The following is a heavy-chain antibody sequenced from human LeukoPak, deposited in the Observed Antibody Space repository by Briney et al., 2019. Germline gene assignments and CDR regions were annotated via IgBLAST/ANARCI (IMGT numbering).Heavy chain of an antibody. V-gene: IGHV1-69*05. J-gene: IGHJ5*02. CDR1: GGTFSSYA. Sequence: ASVKVSCKASGGTFSSYAISWVRQAPGQGLEWMGGIIPIFGTANYAQKFQGRVTITTDESTSTAYMGLSSLRSEDTAVYYCARDLGGRHNWFDPWGQGTLVTVSS. CDR2: IIPIFGTA. D-gene: IGHD3-16*01. CDR3: ARDLGGRHNWFDP.